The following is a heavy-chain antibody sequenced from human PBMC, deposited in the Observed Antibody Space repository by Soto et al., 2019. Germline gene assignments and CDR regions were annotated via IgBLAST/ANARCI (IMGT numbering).Heavy chain of an antibody. CDR3: ALYSSGRAFDI. CDR1: GGSISSGDYY. D-gene: IGHD6-19*01. V-gene: IGHV4-30-4*01. Sequence: QVQLQESGPGLVKPSQTLSLTCTVSGGSISSGDYYWSWIRQPPGKGLEWIGYSYYSGSTDYNPSPKSRVTISVDTSKTLSSLKLSSVTAADTAVYYCALYSSGRAFDIWGQGTMVTVSS. CDR2: SYYSGST. J-gene: IGHJ3*02.